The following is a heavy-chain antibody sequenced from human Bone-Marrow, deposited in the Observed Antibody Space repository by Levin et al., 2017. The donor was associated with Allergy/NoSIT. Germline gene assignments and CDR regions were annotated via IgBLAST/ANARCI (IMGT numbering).Heavy chain of an antibody. J-gene: IGHJ4*02. Sequence: GESLKISCAASGFTFSNYAMSWVRQAPGEGLEWVSAVGGRGDAYYADSVRGRFTISRDNSRNTLYMQMNSLRVEDTALYYCAKEGSIGGPSYFDYWGQGTLVTVSS. CDR1: GFTFSNYA. D-gene: IGHD2-8*01. CDR3: AKEGSIGGPSYFDY. V-gene: IGHV3-23*01. CDR2: VGGRGDA.